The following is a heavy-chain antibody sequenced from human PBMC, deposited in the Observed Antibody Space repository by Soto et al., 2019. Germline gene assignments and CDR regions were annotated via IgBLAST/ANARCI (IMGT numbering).Heavy chain of an antibody. CDR2: IYYSGST. Sequence: SEILSLTCTVSGGSISSYYLSWIRQPPGKGLEWIGYIYYSGSTNYNPSLKSRVTISVDTSKNQFSLKLSSVTAADTAVYYCARHLGSGCSGGSCYFPAFDYWGQGTLVTVSS. CDR1: GGSISSYY. V-gene: IGHV4-59*08. CDR3: ARHLGSGCSGGSCYFPAFDY. J-gene: IGHJ4*02. D-gene: IGHD2-15*01.